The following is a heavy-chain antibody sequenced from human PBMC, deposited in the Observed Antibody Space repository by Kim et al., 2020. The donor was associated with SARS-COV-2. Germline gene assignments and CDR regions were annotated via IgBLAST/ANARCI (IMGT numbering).Heavy chain of an antibody. CDR2: MNPNSGNT. J-gene: IGHJ4*02. CDR1: GYTFTSYD. Sequence: ASVKVSCKASGYTFTSYDINWVRQATGQGLEWMGWMNPNSGNTGYAQKFQGRVTMTRNTSISTAYMELSSLRSEDTAVYYCARAPSSYGSGSYDYWGQGTLVTVSS. D-gene: IGHD3-10*01. V-gene: IGHV1-8*01. CDR3: ARAPSSYGSGSYDY.